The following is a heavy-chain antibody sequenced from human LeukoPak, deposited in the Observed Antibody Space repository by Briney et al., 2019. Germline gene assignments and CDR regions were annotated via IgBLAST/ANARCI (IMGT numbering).Heavy chain of an antibody. J-gene: IGHJ4*02. CDR1: RFTFSSYS. V-gene: IGHV3-21*04. D-gene: IGHD6-19*01. Sequence: SGGSLRLSCAASRFTFSSYSMNWVRQAPGKGLEWVSSISSSSSYIYYADSVKGRFTISRDDAKNSPYLQMNSLRAEDTAVYYCAQSASIAVALYWGQGTLVTVSS. CDR2: ISSSSSYI. CDR3: AQSASIAVALY.